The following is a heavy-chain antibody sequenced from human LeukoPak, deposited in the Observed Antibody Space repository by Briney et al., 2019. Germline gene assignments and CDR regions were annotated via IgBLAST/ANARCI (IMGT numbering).Heavy chain of an antibody. D-gene: IGHD6-6*01. J-gene: IGHJ4*02. V-gene: IGHV1-2*02. CDR2: INPNSGGT. CDR3: ARDFEYSSSSEDY. Sequence: GASVKVSCKASGYTLTGYYMHWVRQAPGQGLEWMGWINPNSGGTNYAQKFQGRVTMTRDTSISTAYMELSRLRSDDTAVYYCARDFEYSSSSEDYWGQGTLVTVSS. CDR1: GYTLTGYY.